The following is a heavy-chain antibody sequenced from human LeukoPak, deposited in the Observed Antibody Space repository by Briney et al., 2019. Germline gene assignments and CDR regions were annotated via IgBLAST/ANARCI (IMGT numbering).Heavy chain of an antibody. CDR3: AREARVLTGFDY. D-gene: IGHD3-9*01. V-gene: IGHV3-21*01. Sequence: GGSLRLSCAASGFTFRSYSMTWVRQAPGKGLEWVSSISSSSNYIYYTDSVKGRFTISRDNSKNTLYLQMNSLRTEDTAVYCCAREARVLTGFDYWGQGTLVTVSS. CDR2: ISSSSNYI. CDR1: GFTFRSYS. J-gene: IGHJ4*02.